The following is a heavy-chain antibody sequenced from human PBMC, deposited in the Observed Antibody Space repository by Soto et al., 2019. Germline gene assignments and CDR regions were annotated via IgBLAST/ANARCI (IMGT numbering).Heavy chain of an antibody. CDR3: ASGGGYSSSWYPLRYNWFDP. Sequence: SVKVSCKASGGTFSSYAISWVRQAPGQGLEWMGGIIPIFGTANYAQKFQGRVTITAGESTSTAYMELSSLRSEDTAVHYCASGGGYSSSWYPLRYNWFDPWGQGTLVTVSS. CDR2: IIPIFGTA. D-gene: IGHD6-13*01. J-gene: IGHJ5*02. CDR1: GGTFSSYA. V-gene: IGHV1-69*13.